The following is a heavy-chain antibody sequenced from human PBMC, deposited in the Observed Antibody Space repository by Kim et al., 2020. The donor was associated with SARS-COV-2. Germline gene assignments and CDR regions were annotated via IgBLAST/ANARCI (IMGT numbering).Heavy chain of an antibody. V-gene: IGHV4-39*01. Sequence: SETLSLTCTVSGGSISSSSYYWGWIRQPPGKGLEWIGSIYYSGSTYYNPSLKSRVTISVDTSKNQFSLKLSSVTAADTAVYYCARMVRAPGRFDYWGQGTLVTVSS. CDR3: ARMVRAPGRFDY. CDR2: IYYSGST. D-gene: IGHD2-15*01. CDR1: GGSISSSSYY. J-gene: IGHJ4*02.